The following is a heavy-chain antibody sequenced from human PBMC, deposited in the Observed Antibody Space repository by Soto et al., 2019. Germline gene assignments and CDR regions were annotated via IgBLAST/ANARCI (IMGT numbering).Heavy chain of an antibody. V-gene: IGHV3-53*01. CDR3: ARGWLAF. CDR2: IDSGDGT. CDR1: GGTISDNY. J-gene: IGHJ6*02. Sequence: GGSLRLSCAASGGTISDNYMSWVRQAPGKGLEWVSIIDSGDGTYYADSVKGRFTISRDNSKNTLYLQMNSLRAEDTAVYYCARGWLAFWGQGTTVTVSS. D-gene: IGHD3-9*01.